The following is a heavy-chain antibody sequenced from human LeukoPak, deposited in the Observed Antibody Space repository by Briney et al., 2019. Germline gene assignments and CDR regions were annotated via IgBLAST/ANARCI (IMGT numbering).Heavy chain of an antibody. J-gene: IGHJ3*02. Sequence: PGGSLRLSCAGPGFTFSHYIMNWVRQAPGKGLEWLSSISSTGSLIYYADSVKGRFTVFRDNAKNSVYLQMNSLRADDTAMYYCVREIGDPSSSWNEAFDIWGQGTMVTVSS. D-gene: IGHD1-1*01. CDR2: ISSTGSLI. CDR1: GFTFSHYI. V-gene: IGHV3-21*01. CDR3: VREIGDPSSSWNEAFDI.